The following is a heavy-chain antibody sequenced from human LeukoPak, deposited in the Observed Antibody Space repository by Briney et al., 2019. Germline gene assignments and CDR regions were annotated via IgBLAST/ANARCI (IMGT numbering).Heavy chain of an antibody. CDR2: IGGRDGGT. D-gene: IGHD3-9*01. CDR1: GFILSNYA. J-gene: IGHJ4*01. CDR3: AKWGDYDILTGYYDSDY. V-gene: IGHV3-23*01. Sequence: PGGSLRLSCAPSGFILSNYAMSCVRQAPREGLEWVSAIGGRDGGTYYADPVKGRFTVPRDDPKNTLYLQMNTLRVEDTAVYYCAKWGDYDILTGYYDSDYWGHGTLVTVSS.